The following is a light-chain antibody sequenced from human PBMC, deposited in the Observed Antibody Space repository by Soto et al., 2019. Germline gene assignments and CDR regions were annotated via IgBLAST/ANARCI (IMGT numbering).Light chain of an antibody. CDR3: QQYNSDPPWK. V-gene: IGKV1-5*01. J-gene: IGKJ1*01. Sequence: IPMTQSPATVSVSLSYIVPVTFRSSQSISSWLAWYQQKPGKAPKLLIYDASSLESGVPSRFSGSGSGTEFTLTISSLQPDDFATYYCQQYNSDPPWKFGQGTKVDIK. CDR1: QSISSW. CDR2: DAS.